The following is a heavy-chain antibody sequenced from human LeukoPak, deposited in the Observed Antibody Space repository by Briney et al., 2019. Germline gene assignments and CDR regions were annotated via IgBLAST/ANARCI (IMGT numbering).Heavy chain of an antibody. V-gene: IGHV4-39*07. J-gene: IGHJ6*03. CDR2: IFYSGST. Sequence: SETLSLTCTVSSGSISTSNYYWGWVRQPPGKALEWIGNIFYSGSTYYNPSLKSRVIMSVDTSKNQFSLKLTSVTAADTAVYYCARDRYYMDVWGKGTTVTVSS. CDR3: ARDRYYMDV. CDR1: SGSISTSNYY.